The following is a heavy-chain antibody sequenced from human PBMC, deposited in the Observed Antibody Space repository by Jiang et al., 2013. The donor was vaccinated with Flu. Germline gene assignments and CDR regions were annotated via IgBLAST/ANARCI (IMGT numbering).Heavy chain of an antibody. Sequence: SLTCTVSGGSISSGSYYWSWIRQPAGKGLEWIGRIYTSGSTNYNPSLKSRVTISVDTSKNQFSLKLSSVTAADTAVYYCARGAYSKGGYYYGMDVWGQGTTVTVSS. D-gene: IGHD1-26*01. V-gene: IGHV4-61*02. J-gene: IGHJ6*02. CDR3: ARGAYSKGGYYYGMDV. CDR2: IYTSGST. CDR1: GGSISSGSYY.